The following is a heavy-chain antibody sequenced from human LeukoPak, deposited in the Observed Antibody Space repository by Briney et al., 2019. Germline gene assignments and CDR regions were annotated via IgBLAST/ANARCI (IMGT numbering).Heavy chain of an antibody. Sequence: PSETLSLTCTVSGGSISSSIYYWGWIRQPPGKGLEWIGSIYYSGSTYYNPSLKSRVTISVDTSKNQFSLKLSSVTAADTAVYYCARETPSSSSIDYWGQGTLVTVSS. J-gene: IGHJ4*02. CDR2: IYYSGST. CDR1: GGSISSSIYY. V-gene: IGHV4-39*02. D-gene: IGHD6-6*01. CDR3: ARETPSSSSIDY.